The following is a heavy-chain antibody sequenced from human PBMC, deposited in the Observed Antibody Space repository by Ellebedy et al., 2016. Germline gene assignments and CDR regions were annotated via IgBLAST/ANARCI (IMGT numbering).Heavy chain of an antibody. CDR3: ARVAARNYGMDV. CDR2: ISVDNGKT. D-gene: IGHD6-13*01. CDR1: GYTFSTYG. Sequence: ASVKVSCKASGYTFSTYGISWVRQAPGQGLEWMGWISVDNGKTKYSQKFQGRVTMTTDTSTNTAYMELRSLRSDDTAVYYCARVAARNYGMDVWGQGTTVTVSS. V-gene: IGHV1-18*01. J-gene: IGHJ6*02.